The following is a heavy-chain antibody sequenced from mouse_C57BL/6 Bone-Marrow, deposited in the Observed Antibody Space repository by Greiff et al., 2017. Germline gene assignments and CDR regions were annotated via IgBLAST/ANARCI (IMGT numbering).Heavy chain of an antibody. CDR2: INPGSGGT. D-gene: IGHD2-1*01. CDR1: GYAFTNYL. CDR3: ARNGGNYVAY. V-gene: IGHV1-54*01. J-gene: IGHJ3*01. Sequence: QVQLKESGAELVRPGTSVKVSCKASGYAFTNYLIEWVKQRPGQGLEWIGVINPGSGGTNYNEKFKGKATLTADKSSSTAYMQLSSLTSEDSAVXFCARNGGNYVAYWGQGTLVTVSA.